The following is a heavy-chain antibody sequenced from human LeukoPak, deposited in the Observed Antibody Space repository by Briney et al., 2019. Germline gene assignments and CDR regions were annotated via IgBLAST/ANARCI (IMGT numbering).Heavy chain of an antibody. CDR3: ARGLDSSGYYYIWFDP. CDR2: IYPGDSDT. Sequence: PGESLKISCKGSGYSFTSYWIGWVRQMPGKGLEWMGIIYPGDSDTRYSPSFQGQVTISADKSISTAYLQWSSLKASDTAMYYCARGLDSSGYYYIWFDPWGQGTLVTVSP. V-gene: IGHV5-51*01. D-gene: IGHD3-22*01. CDR1: GYSFTSYW. J-gene: IGHJ5*02.